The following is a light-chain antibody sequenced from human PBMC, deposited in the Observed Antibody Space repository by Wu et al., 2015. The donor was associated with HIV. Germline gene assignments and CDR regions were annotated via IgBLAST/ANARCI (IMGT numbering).Light chain of an antibody. CDR3: EQYGDSPRT. V-gene: IGKV3-20*01. CDR2: GIS. CDR1: RSISDNY. Sequence: EIVLTQSPGTLSLSPGETATLSCRASRSISDNYFAWYQQKRGQAPRLLIYGISIRATGIPDRFSASGSGTDFSLTITRLEPEDFAVYYCEQYGDSPRTFGQGTKLEI. J-gene: IGKJ2*01.